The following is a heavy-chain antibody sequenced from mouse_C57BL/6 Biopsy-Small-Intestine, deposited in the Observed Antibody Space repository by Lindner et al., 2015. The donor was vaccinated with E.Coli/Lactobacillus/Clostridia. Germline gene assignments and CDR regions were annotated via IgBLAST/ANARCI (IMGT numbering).Heavy chain of an antibody. CDR2: ISAYNGNT. Sequence: SVKVSCKASGYTFTSYGISWVRQAPGQGLEWVGWISAYNGNTNYAQKLQGRVTMTTDTSTSTAYMELRSLRSDDTAVYYCARDLWDGSGSSGPVDYWGQGTLVTVSS. V-gene: IGHV1-81*01. CDR1: GYTFTSYG. CDR3: ARDLWDGSGSSGPVDY. J-gene: IGHJ4*01. D-gene: IGHD2-3*01.